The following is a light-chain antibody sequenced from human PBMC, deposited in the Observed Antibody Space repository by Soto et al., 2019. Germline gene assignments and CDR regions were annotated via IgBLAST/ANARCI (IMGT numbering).Light chain of an antibody. J-gene: IGKJ3*01. Sequence: EIVLTQSPGTLSLSPGERVTLSCRASQSVTRSFLAWYQQKPGQAPRLLIYGASSRATGIPDRFSGSGSGTDFTLNINSLEPEDFAVYYCHQYGSSPQAFGPGTKVDIK. V-gene: IGKV3-20*01. CDR3: HQYGSSPQA. CDR2: GAS. CDR1: QSVTRSF.